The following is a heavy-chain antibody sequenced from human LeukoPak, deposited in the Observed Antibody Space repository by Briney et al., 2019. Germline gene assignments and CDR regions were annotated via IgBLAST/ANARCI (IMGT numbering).Heavy chain of an antibody. CDR3: ARRLHWGELSLAY. D-gene: IGHD3-16*02. Sequence: GASVKVSCKTSGYTFTAYYLHWVRQAPGQGLEWMGWINPHSGGSNSAQKFQGRVTMTRNTSISTAYMELSRLRSDDTAVYYCARRLHWGELSLAYWGQGTLVTVSS. J-gene: IGHJ4*02. CDR1: GYTFTAYY. V-gene: IGHV1-2*02. CDR2: INPHSGGS.